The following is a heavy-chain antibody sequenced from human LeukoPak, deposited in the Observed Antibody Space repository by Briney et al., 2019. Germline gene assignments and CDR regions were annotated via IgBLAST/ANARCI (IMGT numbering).Heavy chain of an antibody. Sequence: GGSLRLSCAASGFTVDDTYMSWVRQAPGKGLEWVSVVYSGGRTFYADSVKGRFTISRDNSKNTVYLQMNSLRADDTAVYYCARQAAAGLDYWGQGTQVTVSS. CDR1: GFTVDDTY. V-gene: IGHV3-66*02. J-gene: IGHJ4*02. D-gene: IGHD6-13*01. CDR2: VYSGGRT. CDR3: ARQAAAGLDY.